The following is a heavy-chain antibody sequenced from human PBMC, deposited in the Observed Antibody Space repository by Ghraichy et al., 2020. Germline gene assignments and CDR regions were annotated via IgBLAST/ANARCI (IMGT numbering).Heavy chain of an antibody. CDR1: GFTFSSYA. V-gene: IGHV3-30*03. D-gene: IGHD3-10*01. CDR2: MSDDGTNR. J-gene: IGHJ6*02. Sequence: GGALRLSCAASGFTFSSYAMHWVRQAPGKGLERVAVMSDDGTNRFYVDSVKGRCTISRDISKNTLYLEMSSLRAEDTAVYYCARSMIRSIIITPDVWGQGTSVTVSS. CDR3: ARSMIRSIIITPDV.